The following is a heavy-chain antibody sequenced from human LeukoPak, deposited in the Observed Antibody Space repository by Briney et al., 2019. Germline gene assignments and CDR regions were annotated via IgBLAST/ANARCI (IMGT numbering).Heavy chain of an antibody. CDR1: GGSISSYY. D-gene: IGHD2-15*01. CDR3: ARSLDCSGGSCYDERFDP. V-gene: IGHV4-4*07. CDR2: VSASGST. J-gene: IGHJ5*02. Sequence: SETLSLTCTVSGGSISSYYWSWIRQSAGKGLEWIGRVSASGSTRYNPSLKSRVTMSVDTSKNQFSLKLSSLTAADTAVYYCARSLDCSGGSCYDERFDPWGQGTLVTVSS.